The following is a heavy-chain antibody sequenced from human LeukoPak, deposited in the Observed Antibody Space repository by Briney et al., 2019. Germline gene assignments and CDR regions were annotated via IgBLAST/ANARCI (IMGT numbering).Heavy chain of an antibody. CDR3: ASATTSSSWTYAFDI. J-gene: IGHJ3*02. CDR1: GYTFTSYD. D-gene: IGHD6-13*01. Sequence: ASVKVSCKASGYTFTSYDINWVRQATGQGLEWMGWMNPNSGNTGYAQKFQGRVTITRNTSISTAYMELSSLRSEDTAVYYCASATTSSSWTYAFDIWGQGTMVTVSS. CDR2: MNPNSGNT. V-gene: IGHV1-8*01.